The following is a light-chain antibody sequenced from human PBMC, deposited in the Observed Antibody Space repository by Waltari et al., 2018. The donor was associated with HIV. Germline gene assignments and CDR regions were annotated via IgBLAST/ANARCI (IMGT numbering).Light chain of an antibody. CDR3: SSYASRSSVF. V-gene: IGLV2-8*01. Sequence: QSALTPPPSASGSLGQSVTLSCTGTSSDVGGYDYVSWYYQHPGKAPKLLLYEVTKRPSGVPDRFSGSKSGNTSSLTVSDLQAEDEGDYFCSSYASRSSVFFGGGTTLTVL. CDR2: EVT. J-gene: IGLJ2*01. CDR1: SSDVGGYDY.